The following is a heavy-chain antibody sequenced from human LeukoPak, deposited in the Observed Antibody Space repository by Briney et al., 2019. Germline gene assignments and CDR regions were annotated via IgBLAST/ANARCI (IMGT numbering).Heavy chain of an antibody. V-gene: IGHV1-24*01. Sequence: ASVKVSCKVSGYTLTELSMHWVRQAPGKGLEWMGGFDPEDGETIYAQKFQGWVTMTRDTSISTAYMELSRLRSDDTAVYYCARESGWFGARGFDPWGQGTLVTVSS. CDR2: FDPEDGET. J-gene: IGHJ5*02. CDR3: ARESGWFGARGFDP. D-gene: IGHD3-10*01. CDR1: GYTLTELS.